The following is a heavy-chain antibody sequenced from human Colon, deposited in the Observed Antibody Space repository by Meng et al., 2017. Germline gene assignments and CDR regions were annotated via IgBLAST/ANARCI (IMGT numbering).Heavy chain of an antibody. CDR1: GLSIGTPGDY. V-gene: IGHV4-31*03. CDR3: ARADCTAGICYQFDN. CDR2: IFYTGSA. Sequence: QVQLQESGPGLVKPSQTLSLTCNVSGLSIGTPGDYWTWIRQRPGKGLEWIGKIFYTGSAHYNPSLKTRAAMSVDRSKNQFSLKLNSVTAADTAVYYCARADCTAGICYQFDNWGQGTLVTVSS. J-gene: IGHJ4*02. D-gene: IGHD2-8*02.